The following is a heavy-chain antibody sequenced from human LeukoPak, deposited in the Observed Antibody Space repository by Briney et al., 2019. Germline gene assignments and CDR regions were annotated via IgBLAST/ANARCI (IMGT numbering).Heavy chain of an antibody. J-gene: IGHJ4*02. CDR3: ARAYFNGYGIDGFEY. Sequence: SETLSLTCTVSGGSISSGDYYWSWIRQPPGKGLEWIGYIYYSGTTYYNPSLKSRVTISVDTSKNQFSLKLNSVTAADTAVYYCARAYFNGYGIDGFEYWGQGVLVTVSS. V-gene: IGHV4-30-4*02. D-gene: IGHD5-18*01. CDR1: GGSISSGDYY. CDR2: IYYSGTT.